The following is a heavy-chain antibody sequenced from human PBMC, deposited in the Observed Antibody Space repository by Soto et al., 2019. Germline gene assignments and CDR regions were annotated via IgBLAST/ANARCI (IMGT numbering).Heavy chain of an antibody. J-gene: IGHJ6*03. CDR1: GGSISSYY. D-gene: IGHD2-15*01. CDR2: IYYSGST. CDR3: ARVRGYCSGGSCYSGYYHYYMDV. V-gene: IGHV4-59*01. Sequence: SETLSLTCTVSGGSISSYYWSWIRQPPGKGLEWIGYIYYSGSTNYNPSLKSRVTISVDTSKNQFSLKLSSVTAADTAVYYCARVRGYCSGGSCYSGYYHYYMDVWGKGTTVTVSS.